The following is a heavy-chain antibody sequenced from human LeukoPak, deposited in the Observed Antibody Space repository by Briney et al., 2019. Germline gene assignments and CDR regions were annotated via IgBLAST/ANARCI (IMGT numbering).Heavy chain of an antibody. Sequence: ASVKVSCKTSGYTFTSYGVSWVRQAPGQGREWMGWISAYNGNTNYVQKFQDRLTMTTDTSTSTAYMELRSLRSDDTAVYYCARDEGGLPAATDFWGQGTLVTVSS. CDR1: GYTFTSYG. J-gene: IGHJ4*02. CDR2: ISAYNGNT. V-gene: IGHV1-18*01. D-gene: IGHD2-2*01. CDR3: ARDEGGLPAATDF.